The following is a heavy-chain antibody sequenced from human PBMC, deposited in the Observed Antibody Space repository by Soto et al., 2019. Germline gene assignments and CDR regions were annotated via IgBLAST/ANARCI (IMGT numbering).Heavy chain of an antibody. CDR1: GFTFSGSA. Sequence: GGSLRLSCAASGFTFSGSAMHWVRQASGKGLEWVGRIRSKANSYATAYAASVKGRFTISRDDSKNAAYLQMNSLKTEDTAVYYCTRREGITIFGVVTSYYMDVWGKGTTVTVSS. J-gene: IGHJ6*03. V-gene: IGHV3-73*01. D-gene: IGHD3-3*01. CDR2: IRSKANSYAT. CDR3: TRREGITIFGVVTSYYMDV.